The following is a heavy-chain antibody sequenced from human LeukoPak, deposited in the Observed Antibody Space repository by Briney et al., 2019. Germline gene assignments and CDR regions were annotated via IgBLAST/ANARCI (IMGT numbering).Heavy chain of an antibody. V-gene: IGHV3-23*01. CDR2: TSSSDAGT. J-gene: IGHJ4*02. D-gene: IGHD3-22*01. CDR3: ARDAVATYYYYDSSGYYYFDY. Sequence: GGSLRLSCAASGFTLSSYAMSWVRQAPGKGLEWVSATSSSDAGTYYAESVRGRFTISRDNSKNTLYLQMNSLRAEDTAVYYCARDAVATYYYYDSSGYYYFDYWGQGTLVTVSS. CDR1: GFTLSSYA.